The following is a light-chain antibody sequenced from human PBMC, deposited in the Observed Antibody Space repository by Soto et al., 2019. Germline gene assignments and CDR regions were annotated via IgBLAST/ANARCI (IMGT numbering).Light chain of an antibody. Sequence: EIVMTQSPATLSVSPGERATLSCRASQSVSSYLAWYQRKPGQAPRLLIYDASNRATGIPARFSGSGSGTDFTLTISRLEPEDFAVYYCQQRSNWPPWTCGQGTKVDIK. CDR2: DAS. J-gene: IGKJ1*01. V-gene: IGKV3-11*01. CDR3: QQRSNWPPWT. CDR1: QSVSSY.